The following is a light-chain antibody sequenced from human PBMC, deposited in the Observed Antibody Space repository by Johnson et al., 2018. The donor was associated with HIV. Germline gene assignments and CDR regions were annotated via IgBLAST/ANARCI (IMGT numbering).Light chain of an antibody. J-gene: IGLJ1*01. CDR1: SSNIGNNY. Sequence: HSVLTQPPSVSAAPGQKVTISCSGSSSNIGNNYVSWYRQLPGTAPKLLIYENNKRPSGIPDRFSGSKPGTSATLGITGLQTGDEADYYFGTWDSSLSANVFGTGTKVTVL. V-gene: IGLV1-51*02. CDR3: GTWDSSLSANV. CDR2: ENN.